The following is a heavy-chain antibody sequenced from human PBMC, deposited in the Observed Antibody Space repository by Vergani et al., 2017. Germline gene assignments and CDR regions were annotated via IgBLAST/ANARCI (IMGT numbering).Heavy chain of an antibody. Sequence: QVQLVQSGAEVKKPGASVKVSCKASGYTFTSYAMHWVRQAPGQRLEWMGWINAGNGNTKYSQKFQGRVTITRDTSASTAYMELSSLRSEDTAVYYCARVLIPGYCSSTSCYFWFDPWGQGTLVTVSS. D-gene: IGHD2-2*01. J-gene: IGHJ5*02. CDR3: ARVLIPGYCSSTSCYFWFDP. CDR2: INAGNGNT. CDR1: GYTFTSYA. V-gene: IGHV1-3*01.